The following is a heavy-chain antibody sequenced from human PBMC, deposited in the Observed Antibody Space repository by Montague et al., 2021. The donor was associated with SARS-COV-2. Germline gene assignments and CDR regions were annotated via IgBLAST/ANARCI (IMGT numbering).Heavy chain of an antibody. Sequence: PALVKPTQTLTLTCTFSGFSLSTSGMRASWIRQPPGKALEWLARXDWXDDKFHSTSLKTRLTISKDTSKNQVVLTMTNMDPVDTATYYCARSYYDILTAYYTPFDYWGQGTLVTVSS. J-gene: IGHJ4*02. CDR3: ARSYYDILTAYYTPFDY. D-gene: IGHD3-9*01. CDR1: GFSLSTSGMR. V-gene: IGHV2-70*04. CDR2: XDWXDDK.